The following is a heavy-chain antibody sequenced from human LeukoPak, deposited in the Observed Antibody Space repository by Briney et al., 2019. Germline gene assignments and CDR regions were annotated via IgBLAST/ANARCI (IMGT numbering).Heavy chain of an antibody. Sequence: GGSLRLSCAASGFTFDDYAMHWVRQAPGKGLEWVSGISWNSGSIGYADSVKGRFTISRDNAKNSLYLQMNSLRAEDTALYYCARSSSSSWRYYYYYGMDVWGQGTTVTVSS. CDR2: ISWNSGSI. D-gene: IGHD6-13*01. CDR1: GFTFDDYA. V-gene: IGHV3-9*01. CDR3: ARSSSSSWRYYYYYGMDV. J-gene: IGHJ6*02.